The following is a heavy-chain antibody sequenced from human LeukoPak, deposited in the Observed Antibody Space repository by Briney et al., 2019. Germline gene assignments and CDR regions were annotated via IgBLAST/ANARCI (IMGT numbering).Heavy chain of an antibody. J-gene: IGHJ3*02. CDR3: ASTDRIKDAFDI. V-gene: IGHV4-59*01. CDR2: IYYSGST. D-gene: IGHD1-14*01. Sequence: PSETLSLTCTVSGGSISSYYWSWIRQPPGKGLEWIGYIYYSGSTNYNPSLKSRVTISVDTSKNQFSLKLSSETAADTAVYYCASTDRIKDAFDIWGQGTMVTVSS. CDR1: GGSISSYY.